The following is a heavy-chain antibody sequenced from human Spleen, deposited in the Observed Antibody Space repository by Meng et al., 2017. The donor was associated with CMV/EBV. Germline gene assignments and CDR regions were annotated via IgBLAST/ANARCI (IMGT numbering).Heavy chain of an antibody. Sequence: GESLKISCSASGFTLRSYEMNWFRQAPGKGLEWVSYISSSASTRYYADSVRGRFTISRDNAKHSLYLQMNSLRVEDTALYYCARRGNIPDYWGQGTLVTVSS. V-gene: IGHV3-48*03. CDR2: ISSSASTR. D-gene: IGHD2/OR15-2a*01. CDR3: ARRGNIPDY. CDR1: GFTLRSYE. J-gene: IGHJ4*02.